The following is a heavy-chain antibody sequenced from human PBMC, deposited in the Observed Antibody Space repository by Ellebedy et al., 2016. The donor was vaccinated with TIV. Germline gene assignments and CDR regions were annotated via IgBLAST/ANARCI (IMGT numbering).Heavy chain of an antibody. CDR3: ARVAGTQMLVKYYFEY. CDR2: IYHEGNT. CDR1: GYSINSGYQ. Sequence: MPSETLSLTCTVSGYSINSGYQWGWIRQPPGKGLEWIGNIYHEGNTYYNPSLKSRIDISVDLSKNQFSLKLTSVTAADTAVYYCARVAGTQMLVKYYFEYWGQGSLVTVSS. V-gene: IGHV4-38-2*02. J-gene: IGHJ4*02. D-gene: IGHD2-2*01.